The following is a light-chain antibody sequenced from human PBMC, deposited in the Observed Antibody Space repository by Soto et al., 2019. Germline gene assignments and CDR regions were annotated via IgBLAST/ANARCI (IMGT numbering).Light chain of an antibody. Sequence: DIQTTQSPSTLSASVGDRVTITCRASQSVSTWLAWYQQKPGEAPKLLIYKASSLESGVPSRFSGSGSGTEFTLTISSLQPDDLATYYCQQYNSFSRTFGQGTRVEIK. CDR2: KAS. CDR1: QSVSTW. V-gene: IGKV1-5*03. CDR3: QQYNSFSRT. J-gene: IGKJ1*01.